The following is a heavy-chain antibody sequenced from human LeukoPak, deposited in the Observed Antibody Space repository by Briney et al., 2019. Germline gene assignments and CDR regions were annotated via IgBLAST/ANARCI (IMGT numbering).Heavy chain of an antibody. CDR1: GFTFSSYW. D-gene: IGHD7-27*01. Sequence: GSLRLSCAASGFTFSSYWMSWVRQAPGKGLEWIGSIYYSGSTYYNPSLKSRVTISVDTSKNQFSLKLSSVTAADTAVYYCASRKLGNNYWGQGTLVTVSS. CDR2: IYYSGST. J-gene: IGHJ4*02. V-gene: IGHV4-39*07. CDR3: ASRKLGNNY.